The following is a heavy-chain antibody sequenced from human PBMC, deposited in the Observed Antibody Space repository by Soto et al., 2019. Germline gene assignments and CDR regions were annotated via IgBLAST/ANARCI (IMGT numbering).Heavy chain of an antibody. V-gene: IGHV3-48*03. CDR3: ARSPRGSYRTIGFDP. CDR2: ISSSGSTI. D-gene: IGHD1-26*01. J-gene: IGHJ5*02. CDR1: GFTFSSYK. Sequence: GGSLRRSCAASGFTFSSYKMNWVRQAPGKGLEWVSYISSSGSTIYYADSVKGRFTISRDNAKNSLYLQMNSLRAEDTAVYYCARSPRGSYRTIGFDPWGQGTLVTVSS.